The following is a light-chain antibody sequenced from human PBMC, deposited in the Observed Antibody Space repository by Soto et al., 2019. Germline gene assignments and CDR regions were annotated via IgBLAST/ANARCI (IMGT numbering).Light chain of an antibody. CDR2: SND. V-gene: IGLV1-44*01. CDR3: EAWDDSLYGAV. Sequence: QSVLTQPPAASGTPGQRVTISCSGSSSNIGTNTVNWYQQLPGTAPKLLIYSNDLRPSGVPDRFSGSKSGTSASLAISGLQSEDEADYYCEAWDDSLYGAVFGRGTKVTVL. J-gene: IGLJ2*01. CDR1: SSNIGTNT.